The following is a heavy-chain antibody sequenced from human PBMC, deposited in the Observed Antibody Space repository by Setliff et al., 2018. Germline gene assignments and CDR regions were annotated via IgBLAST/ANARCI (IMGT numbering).Heavy chain of an antibody. V-gene: IGHV4-39*07. CDR2: IFYNGMA. J-gene: IGHJ4*02. Sequence: SETLSLTCAVSGASIRNNYYWGWIHPSPGTGLEWIGSIFYNGMAYYNPSLKSRVTMSGDTSMSQFSLNLNSVTAADTAVYYCARDRTYYASGTYTRWFDYWGQGTLVTVSS. D-gene: IGHD3-10*01. CDR1: GASIRNNYY. CDR3: ARDRTYYASGTYTRWFDY.